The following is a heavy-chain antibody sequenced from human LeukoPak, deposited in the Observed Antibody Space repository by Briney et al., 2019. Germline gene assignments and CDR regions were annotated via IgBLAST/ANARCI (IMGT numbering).Heavy chain of an antibody. V-gene: IGHV3-48*03. D-gene: IGHD3-22*01. J-gene: IGHJ4*02. CDR3: AKVGGYLIY. CDR2: ISSSGSTI. CDR1: GFTFSSYE. Sequence: PGGSLRLSCAASGFTFSSYEMNWVRQAPGKGLEWVSYISSSGSTIYYADSVKGRFTISRDNSKNTLYLQMNSLRAEDTAIYYCAKVGGYLIYWGQGTLVTVSS.